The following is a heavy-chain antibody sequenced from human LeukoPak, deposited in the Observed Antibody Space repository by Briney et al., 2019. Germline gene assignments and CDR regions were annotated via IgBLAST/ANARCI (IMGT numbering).Heavy chain of an antibody. CDR1: GYTFTGYY. D-gene: IGHD4-11*01. CDR2: INPNSGGT. Sequence: ASVKVSCKASGYTFTGYYMHWVRQAPGQGLEWMGWINPNSGGTNYAQKFQGRVTMTRDTSISTACMELSRLRSDDTAVYYCARDGKRDYSNYNWFDPWGQGTLVTVSS. V-gene: IGHV1-2*02. CDR3: ARDGKRDYSNYNWFDP. J-gene: IGHJ5*02.